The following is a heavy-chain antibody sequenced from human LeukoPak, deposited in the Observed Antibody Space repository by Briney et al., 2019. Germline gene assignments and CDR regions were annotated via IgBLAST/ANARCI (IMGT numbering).Heavy chain of an antibody. D-gene: IGHD3-3*01. CDR2: INSDGSST. CDR1: GFTFSSYW. CDR3: ARVPTTMFGLVGRYGMDV. J-gene: IGHJ6*02. Sequence: PGGSLRLSCAASGFTFSSYWMRWVRHAPGKGLVWVSRINSDGSSTSYTDSVTGRFTISRDNAKNTLYLQMNSLRAQHTAVFYCARVPTTMFGLVGRYGMDVWGRGTSVSVSS. V-gene: IGHV3-74*01.